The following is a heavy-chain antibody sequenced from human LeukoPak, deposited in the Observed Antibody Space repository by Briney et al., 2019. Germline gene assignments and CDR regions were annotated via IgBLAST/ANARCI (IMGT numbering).Heavy chain of an antibody. CDR1: GFTFDDYA. Sequence: PGRSLRLSCAASGFTFDDYAMHWVRQAPGKGLEWVSGISWNSGSIGYADSVKGRFTISRDNAKNSLYLQMNSLRAEDMALYYCAKEAALRATTGTTSEFDYWGQGTLVTVSS. V-gene: IGHV3-9*03. J-gene: IGHJ4*02. D-gene: IGHD1-1*01. CDR3: AKEAALRATTGTTSEFDY. CDR2: ISWNSGSI.